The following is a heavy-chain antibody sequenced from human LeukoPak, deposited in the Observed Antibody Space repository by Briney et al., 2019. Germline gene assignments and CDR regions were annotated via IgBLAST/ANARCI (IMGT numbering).Heavy chain of an antibody. J-gene: IGHJ3*02. CDR3: ARVSTWDVVPGALRVGYAFDI. V-gene: IGHV4-61*02. CDR2: IYTGGST. D-gene: IGHD2-2*01. CDR1: GGSISGGSYY. Sequence: TLSLTCTVSGGSISGGSYYWNWIRQPAGKGLEWIGRIYTGGSTNYNPSLKSRITISVDTSKNQFSLKLTSVTAADTAVYYCARVSTWDVVPGALRVGYAFDIWGQGTTVTVSS.